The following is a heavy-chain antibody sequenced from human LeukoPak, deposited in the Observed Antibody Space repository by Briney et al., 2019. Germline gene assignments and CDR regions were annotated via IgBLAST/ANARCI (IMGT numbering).Heavy chain of an antibody. V-gene: IGHV3-21*01. D-gene: IGHD5-18*01. CDR2: IGSSSSYI. Sequence: LSLTCAVSGGSISSGGYSWSWIRQPPGKGLEWVSSIGSSSSYIYYADSVKGRFTISRDNAKNSPHLQMNSLRAEDTAVYYCAASTKHAAMVDYWGQGTLVTVSS. CDR1: GGSISSGGYS. CDR3: AASTKHAAMVDY. J-gene: IGHJ4*02.